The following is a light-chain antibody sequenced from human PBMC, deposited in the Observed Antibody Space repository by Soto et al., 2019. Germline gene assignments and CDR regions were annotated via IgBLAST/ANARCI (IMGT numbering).Light chain of an antibody. CDR3: TSYTTSTTYV. J-gene: IGLJ1*01. Sequence: QSVLTQPASVSGSPGQSITLSCTGTGRDVGAYNYVSWYQHHPGKAPKLIIDYVKNRPSGVSNRFSGSKSGNTASLTSSGLQAEDGAEYYCTSYTTSTTYVFGTGTNLTVL. V-gene: IGLV2-14*03. CDR1: GRDVGAYNY. CDR2: YVK.